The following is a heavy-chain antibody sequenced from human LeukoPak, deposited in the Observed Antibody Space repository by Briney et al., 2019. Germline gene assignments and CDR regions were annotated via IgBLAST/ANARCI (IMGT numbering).Heavy chain of an antibody. CDR3: TTTRITIFGVVMDAFDI. V-gene: IGHV3-15*01. CDR2: IKSKTDGGTT. D-gene: IGHD3-3*01. Sequence: PGGSLRLSCAASGFTFSNAWMSWVRQAPGKGLEWVGRIKSKTDGGTTDYAAPVKGRFTISRDDSKNTLYLQMNSLKTEDTAVYYCTTTRITIFGVVMDAFDIWGQGTMVTVSS. CDR1: GFTFSNAW. J-gene: IGHJ3*02.